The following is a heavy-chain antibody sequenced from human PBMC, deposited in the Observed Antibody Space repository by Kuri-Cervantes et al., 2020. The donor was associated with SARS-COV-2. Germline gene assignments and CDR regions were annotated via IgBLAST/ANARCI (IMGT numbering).Heavy chain of an antibody. V-gene: IGHV3-21*01. CDR1: GFTFSSYN. Sequence: GESLKISCAASGFTFSSYNMNWVRQAPGKGLEWVSSISSSSSYIFYADSVKGRFTISRDNAKNSLYLQMNSLRAEDTAVYYCAKDRQYYGFWSGLDYWGQGTLVTVSS. CDR3: AKDRQYYGFWSGLDY. J-gene: IGHJ4*02. CDR2: ISSSSSYI. D-gene: IGHD3-3*01.